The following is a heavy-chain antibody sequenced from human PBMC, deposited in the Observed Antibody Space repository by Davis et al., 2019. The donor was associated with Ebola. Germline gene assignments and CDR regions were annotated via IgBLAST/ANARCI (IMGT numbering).Heavy chain of an antibody. J-gene: IGHJ6*02. Sequence: SVKVSCKASGYTFTSYAISWVRQAPGQGLEWMGGIIPIFGTANYAQKFQGRVTITADKSTSTAYMELSSLRSEDTAVYYCARVGTDIVVVPAAPRWNGMDVWGQGTTVTVSS. CDR2: IIPIFGTA. CDR1: GYTFTSYA. D-gene: IGHD2-2*01. CDR3: ARVGTDIVVVPAAPRWNGMDV. V-gene: IGHV1-69*06.